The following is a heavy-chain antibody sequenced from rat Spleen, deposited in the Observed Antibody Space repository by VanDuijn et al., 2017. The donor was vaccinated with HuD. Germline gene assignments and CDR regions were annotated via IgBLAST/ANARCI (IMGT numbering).Heavy chain of an antibody. CDR1: GFTLSNYD. V-gene: IGHV5-25*01. Sequence: EVQLVESGGGLVQPGRSLRLSCAASGFTLSNYDMAWVRQAPTKGLEWVASISPSGGTTYYRDSVKGRFTVSRDNAKSTLYLQIDSLRSEDTATYYCARHPQLGVFWYFDFWGPGTMVTVSS. CDR3: ARHPQLGVFWYFDF. J-gene: IGHJ1*01. D-gene: IGHD5-1*01. CDR2: ISPSGGTT.